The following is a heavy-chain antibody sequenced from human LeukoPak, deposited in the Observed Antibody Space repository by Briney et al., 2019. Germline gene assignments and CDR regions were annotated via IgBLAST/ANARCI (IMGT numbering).Heavy chain of an antibody. D-gene: IGHD4-17*01. CDR1: GFTFSRDA. CDR2: ICGSGSR. J-gene: IGHJ4*02. V-gene: IGHV3-23*01. Sequence: RGSLRLSCAASGFTFSRDATSWVRQAPGKGLEWVSPICGSGSRYYADSAEGGFTISRDNSKNTLYLQKNSLRAEDAAVYYCAKLDYGDYVGATAHWGQGTLVTVSS. CDR3: AKLDYGDYVGATAH.